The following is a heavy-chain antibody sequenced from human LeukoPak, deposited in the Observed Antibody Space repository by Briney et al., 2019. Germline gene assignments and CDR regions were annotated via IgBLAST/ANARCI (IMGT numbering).Heavy chain of an antibody. CDR2: IIPIFGTA. CDR1: GGTFSSYA. CDR3: ARDWAPYYYDSSGYYGAGAFDI. J-gene: IGHJ3*02. Sequence: VASVKVSCKASGGTFSSYAISWVRQAPGQGLEWMGGIIPIFGTANYAQKFQGRVTITADESTSTAYMELSSLRSEDTAVYYCARDWAPYYYDSSGYYGAGAFDIWGQGTMVTVSS. D-gene: IGHD3-22*01. V-gene: IGHV1-69*13.